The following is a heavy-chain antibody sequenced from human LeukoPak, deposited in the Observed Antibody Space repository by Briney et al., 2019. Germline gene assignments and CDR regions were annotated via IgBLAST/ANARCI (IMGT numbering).Heavy chain of an antibody. Sequence: GASVKVSXKASGGTFSSYAISWVRQAPGQGLEWMGGIIPIFGTANYAQKFQGRVTITTDESTSTAYMELSSLRSEDTAVYYCATNGGWLQFVGWGQGTLVTVSS. V-gene: IGHV1-69*05. J-gene: IGHJ4*02. CDR1: GGTFSSYA. CDR3: ATNGGWLQFVG. D-gene: IGHD5-24*01. CDR2: IIPIFGTA.